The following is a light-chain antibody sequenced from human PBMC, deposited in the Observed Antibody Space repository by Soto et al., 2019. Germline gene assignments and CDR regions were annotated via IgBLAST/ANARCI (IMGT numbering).Light chain of an antibody. Sequence: QSVLTQPASVSGSPGQPITISCTGTSSDVGAYNYVSWYQQHPGKAPRVLIYEVTNRPSGVSSRFSGSKSGNTASLTISGLQTDDEADYYCTSYTRSSTLFGTGTKVTVL. CDR3: TSYTRSSTL. CDR1: SSDVGAYNY. V-gene: IGLV2-14*01. J-gene: IGLJ1*01. CDR2: EVT.